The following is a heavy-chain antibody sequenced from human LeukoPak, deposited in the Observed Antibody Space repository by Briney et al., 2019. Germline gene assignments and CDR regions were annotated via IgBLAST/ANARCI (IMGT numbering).Heavy chain of an antibody. CDR1: GGTFSSYA. Sequence: GASVKVSCKASGGTFSSYAISWVRQAPGQGLEWMGGIIPIFGTANYAQKFQGRVTITADKSTSTAYMELSSLRSEDTAVYYCARTPITMVRGSRFSNYGMDVWGKGTTVTVSS. D-gene: IGHD3-10*01. CDR2: IIPIFGTA. V-gene: IGHV1-69*06. CDR3: ARTPITMVRGSRFSNYGMDV. J-gene: IGHJ6*04.